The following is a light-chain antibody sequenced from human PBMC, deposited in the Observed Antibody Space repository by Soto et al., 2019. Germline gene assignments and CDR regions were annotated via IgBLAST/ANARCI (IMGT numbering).Light chain of an antibody. Sequence: QSVLTQPPSASGTPGQRVTISCSGSSSNIGSNYVYWYQQLPGTAPKLLIYRNNQRPSGVPDRFSGSKSGTSASLAISGLRSEDEADYYCAAWDDNVSGVVFGGGTKLPVL. CDR3: AAWDDNVSGVV. J-gene: IGLJ2*01. CDR1: SSNIGSNY. V-gene: IGLV1-47*01. CDR2: RNN.